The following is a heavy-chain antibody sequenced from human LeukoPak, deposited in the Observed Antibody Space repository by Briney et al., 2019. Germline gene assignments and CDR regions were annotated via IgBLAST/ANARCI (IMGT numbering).Heavy chain of an antibody. V-gene: IGHV4-39*07. CDR2: IFYSGTT. J-gene: IGHJ2*01. Sequence: SETLSLTCTVSGGSISSRSYHWGWIRQPPGKGLEWIGSIFYSGTTYYNPSLKSRVTISVDTSKNQFSLKLSSVTAADTAVYYCVRGGGAATWPYWYFDLWGRGTPVTVSS. CDR1: GGSISSRSYH. D-gene: IGHD2-15*01. CDR3: VRGGGAATWPYWYFDL.